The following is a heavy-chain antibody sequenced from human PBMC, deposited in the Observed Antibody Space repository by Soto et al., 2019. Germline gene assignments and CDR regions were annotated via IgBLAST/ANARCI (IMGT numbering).Heavy chain of an antibody. J-gene: IGHJ6*02. D-gene: IGHD3-16*01. CDR2: INPGDSDT. V-gene: IGHV5-51*01. CDR1: GYTLTGYW. CDR3: ARLGGEYYYDMDV. Sequence: PGESLKISCKGSGYTLTGYWIGWVRQMPGKGLEWMGIINPGDSDTRYSPSFQGQVTISVDKSIGTAYLRWSSLKASDTAIYYCARLGGEYYYDMDVWGQGTTVTVSS.